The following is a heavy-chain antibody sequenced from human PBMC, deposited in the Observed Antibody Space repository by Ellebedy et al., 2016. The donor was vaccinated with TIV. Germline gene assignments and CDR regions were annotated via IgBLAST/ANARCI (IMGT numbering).Heavy chain of an antibody. CDR1: GFIFSDYS. Sequence: GESLKISCLTSGFIFSDYSMRWVRQAPGKGLEWVSSIDHSGVDADYADSVKGRITISRDDSKSTLHLQLQRLRVEDTAIYFCAKGLGARGDFWGQGTLVTVSS. V-gene: IGHV3-23*01. D-gene: IGHD2-21*01. CDR3: AKGLGARGDF. J-gene: IGHJ4*02. CDR2: IDHSGVDA.